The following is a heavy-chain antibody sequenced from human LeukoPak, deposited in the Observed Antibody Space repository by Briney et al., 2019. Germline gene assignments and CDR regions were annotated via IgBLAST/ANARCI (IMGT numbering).Heavy chain of an antibody. D-gene: IGHD3-16*02. J-gene: IGHJ4*02. CDR3: ARVSLGLRLGELPLNVGKDY. CDR2: ISSSGSTI. CDR1: GFTFSSYE. V-gene: IGHV3-48*03. Sequence: GGSLRLSCAASGFTFSSYEMNWVRQAPGKGLEWVSYISSSGSTIYYADSVKGRFTISRDNAKNSLYLQMNSLRAEDTAVYYCARVSLGLRLGELPLNVGKDYWGQGTLVTVSS.